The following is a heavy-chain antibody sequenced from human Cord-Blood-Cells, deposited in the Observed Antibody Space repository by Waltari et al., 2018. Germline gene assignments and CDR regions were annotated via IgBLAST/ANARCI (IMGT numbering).Heavy chain of an antibody. CDR2: IDWDDDK. CDR3: ARTGDCSGGSCYFDY. Sequence: QVTLTESGPALVKPTQTLTLPCTFSGFSLRTSGMRVNWIMQPPGKALEWLARIDWDDDKFYSTSLKTRLTISKDTSKNQVVLTMTNMDPVDTATYYCARTGDCSGGSCYFDYWGQGTLVTVSS. J-gene: IGHJ4*02. CDR1: GFSLRTSGMR. V-gene: IGHV2-70*04. D-gene: IGHD2-15*01.